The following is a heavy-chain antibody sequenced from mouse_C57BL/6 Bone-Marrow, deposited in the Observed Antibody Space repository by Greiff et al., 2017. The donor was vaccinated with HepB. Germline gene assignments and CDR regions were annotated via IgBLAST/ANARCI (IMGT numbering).Heavy chain of an antibody. CDR1: GFTFSSYA. Sequence: EVHLVESGEGLVKPGGSLKLSCAASGFTFSSYAMSWVRQTPEKRLEWVAYISSGGDYIYYADTVKGRFTISRDNARNTLYLQMSSLKSEDTAMYYCTRAMITNWYFDVWGTGTTVTVSS. D-gene: IGHD2-4*01. V-gene: IGHV5-9-1*02. CDR3: TRAMITNWYFDV. J-gene: IGHJ1*03. CDR2: ISSGGDYI.